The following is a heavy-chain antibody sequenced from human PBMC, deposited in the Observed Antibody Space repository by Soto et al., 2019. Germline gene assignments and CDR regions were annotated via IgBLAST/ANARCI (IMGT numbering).Heavy chain of an antibody. J-gene: IGHJ6*02. D-gene: IGHD2-15*01. V-gene: IGHV4-59*01. CDR3: ARMWCNSGNCYSWGTDA. CDR2: IYYSGTT. Sequence: PSETLSLTCIVSGDSITSYYWSWIRQPPRRGLEWIGYIYYSGTTNYNPSLKSRVTMSVDTSKNQFSLKLSSVTAADTAVYYCARMWCNSGNCYSWGTDAWGLGTTVTVSS. CDR1: GDSITSYY.